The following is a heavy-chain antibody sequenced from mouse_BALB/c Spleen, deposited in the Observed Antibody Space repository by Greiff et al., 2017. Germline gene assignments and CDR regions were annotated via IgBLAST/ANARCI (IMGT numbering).Heavy chain of an antibody. CDR3: ARGDYFYAMDY. CDR2: INPSSGYT. Sequence: QVQLKESAAELARPGASVKMSCKASGYTFTSYTMHWVKQRPGQGLEWIGYINPSSGYTEYNQKFKDKTTLTADKSSSTAYMQLSSLTSEDSAVYYCARGDYFYAMDYWGQGTSVTVSS. CDR1: GYTFTSYT. D-gene: IGHD1-1*02. V-gene: IGHV1-4*02. J-gene: IGHJ4*01.